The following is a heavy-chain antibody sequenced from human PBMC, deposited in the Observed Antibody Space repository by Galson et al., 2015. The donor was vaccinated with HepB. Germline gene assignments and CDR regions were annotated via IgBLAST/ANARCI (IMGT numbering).Heavy chain of an antibody. V-gene: IGHV3-23*01. D-gene: IGHD2-2*01. CDR1: GFTFSSYV. CDR3: AKDREAGVPAAVYAFDM. J-gene: IGHJ3*02. CDR2: ISGSGGST. Sequence: SLRLSCAASGFTFSSYVMSWVRQAPGKGLEWVSTISGSGGSTSYADSVTGRFTISRDNSKNTLYLQMNSLRAEDTAIYYCAKDREAGVPAAVYAFDMWGQGTMVTVSS.